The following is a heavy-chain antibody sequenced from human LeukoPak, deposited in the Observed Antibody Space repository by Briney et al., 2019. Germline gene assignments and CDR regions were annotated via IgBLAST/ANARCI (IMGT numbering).Heavy chain of an antibody. J-gene: IGHJ5*02. Sequence: PSETLSLTCTVSGGSISSYYWSWIRQPPGKGLEWIGYIYYSGSTNYNPSLKSRVTISVDTSKNQFSLKLSSVTAADTAVYYCTYYDILTQNWFDPWGQGTLVTVSS. CDR1: GGSISSYY. D-gene: IGHD3-9*01. V-gene: IGHV4-59*01. CDR2: IYYSGST. CDR3: TYYDILTQNWFDP.